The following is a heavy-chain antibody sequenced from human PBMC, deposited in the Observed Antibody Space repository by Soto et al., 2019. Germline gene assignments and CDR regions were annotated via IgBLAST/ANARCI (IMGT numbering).Heavy chain of an antibody. Sequence: QVQLQESGPGLVKPSQTLFLTCTVSGGSISSGGYYWSWIRQHPGKRLEWIGYIYYSVSTYYNPSLKSRVTISVDTSKNQFSLNLSSVTAADTAVYYCARDTDSGSSHWGQGTLVTVSS. CDR3: ARDTDSGSSH. CDR1: GGSISSGGYY. D-gene: IGHD1-26*01. J-gene: IGHJ4*02. V-gene: IGHV4-31*03. CDR2: IYYSVST.